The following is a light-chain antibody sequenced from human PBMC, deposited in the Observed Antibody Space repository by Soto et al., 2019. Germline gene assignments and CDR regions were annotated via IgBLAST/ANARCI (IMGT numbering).Light chain of an antibody. V-gene: IGLV2-14*01. CDR3: SSYTSSSTVI. J-gene: IGLJ2*01. Sequence: SALTQPASVSGSPGQSITISCTGTSTDVGGYNYISWYQQHPGKAPKFLIYDVRNRPSGVSNRFSGSRSGNTASLTISGLQAEDEADYYCSSYTSSSTVIFGGGTKLTVL. CDR2: DVR. CDR1: STDVGGYNY.